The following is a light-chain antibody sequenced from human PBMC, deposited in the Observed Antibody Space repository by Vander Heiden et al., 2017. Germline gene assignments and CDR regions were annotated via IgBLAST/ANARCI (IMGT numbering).Light chain of an antibody. CDR2: GNG. Sequence: QSVLTQPPSVSGAPGQRVTIPCTGGSSNIGAGYDVHWYQQLPGTAPKLLIYGNGNRPAGVPDRLSGSKSGTSASLAITGLQAEDEADYYCQSYDSSLSGSRVFGTGTKVTVL. J-gene: IGLJ1*01. CDR3: QSYDSSLSGSRV. V-gene: IGLV1-40*01. CDR1: SSNIGAGYD.